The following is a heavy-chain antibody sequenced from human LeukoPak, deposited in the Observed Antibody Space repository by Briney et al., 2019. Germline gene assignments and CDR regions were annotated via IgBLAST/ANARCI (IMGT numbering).Heavy chain of an antibody. CDR2: ISSSSSTI. V-gene: IGHV3-48*01. D-gene: IGHD1-26*01. CDR1: GFTFSSYS. CDR3: ARVFAEWERHYYYYMDV. Sequence: TGGSLRLSCAASGFTFSSYSMNWVRQAPGKGLEWVSYISSSSSTIYYADSVKGRFTISRDNAKNSLYLQMNSLRAEDTAVYYCARVFAEWERHYYYYMDVWGKGTTVTVSS. J-gene: IGHJ6*03.